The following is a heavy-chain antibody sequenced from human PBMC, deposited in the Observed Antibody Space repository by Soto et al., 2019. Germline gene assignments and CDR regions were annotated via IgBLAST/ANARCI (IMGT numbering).Heavy chain of an antibody. V-gene: IGHV3-30*18. Sequence: QVQLVESGGGVVQPGRSLRLSCAASGFTFSSYGMHWVRQAPGKGLEWVAVISYDGSNKYYADSVKGRFTISRDNSENTLYLQMNSLRAEDTAVYYCAKDNGHYFDYWGQGTLVTVSS. CDR1: GFTFSSYG. J-gene: IGHJ4*02. CDR3: AKDNGHYFDY. CDR2: ISYDGSNK.